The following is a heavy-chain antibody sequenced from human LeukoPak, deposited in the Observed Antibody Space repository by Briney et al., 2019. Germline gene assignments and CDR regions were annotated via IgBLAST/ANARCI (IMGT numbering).Heavy chain of an antibody. D-gene: IGHD4-23*01. CDR3: ARGDYGGNPDY. CDR2: IIPIYDTP. Sequence: SVTVSCKTSGGTFSSYAISWVRQAPGQGLEWMGGIIPIYDTPNYAQNFQGRVTITTDESTSTAYMELSSLRSEDTAVYYCARGDYGGNPDYWGQGTLVTVSS. J-gene: IGHJ4*02. CDR1: GGTFSSYA. V-gene: IGHV1-69*05.